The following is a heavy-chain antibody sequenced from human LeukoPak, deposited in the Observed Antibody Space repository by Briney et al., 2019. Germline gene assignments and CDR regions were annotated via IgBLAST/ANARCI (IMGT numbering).Heavy chain of an antibody. V-gene: IGHV4-59*12. CDR2: VYHSGST. CDR1: GGSISSDY. CDR3: ARDRRGCSGYDSSY. J-gene: IGHJ4*02. Sequence: SETLSLTCTVSGGSISSDYWTWIRQPPGKELEWIGYVYHSGSTNYNPSLKSRVTISVDTSKNQFSLKLSSVTAADTAVYYCARDRRGCSGYDSSYWGQGTLVTVSS. D-gene: IGHD5-12*01.